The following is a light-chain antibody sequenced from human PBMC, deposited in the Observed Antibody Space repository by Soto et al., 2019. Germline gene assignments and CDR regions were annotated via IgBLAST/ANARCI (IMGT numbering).Light chain of an antibody. J-gene: IGLJ1*01. CDR2: EGT. Sequence: QSALTQPASVSGAPGQSITISCTGTSSDVGTYNLVSWYQHHPGKAPKLILYEGTKRPSGVSSRFSGSTSGNTASLTISGLQADDQTDYYCCSYAGYNTYVFGTGTKLTVL. V-gene: IGLV2-23*01. CDR3: CSYAGYNTYV. CDR1: SSDVGTYNL.